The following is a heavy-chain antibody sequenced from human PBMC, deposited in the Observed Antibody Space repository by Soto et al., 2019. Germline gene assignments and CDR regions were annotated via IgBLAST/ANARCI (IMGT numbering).Heavy chain of an antibody. D-gene: IGHD3-3*01. V-gene: IGHV4-39*01. Sequence: SETLSLTCTVSGGSISSSSYYWGWIRQPPGKGLEWIGSIYYSGSTYYNPSLKSRVTISVDTSKNQFSLKLSSVTAADTAVYYCARHAPVGTIFGVVTPFDYWGQGTLVTVSS. CDR1: GGSISSSSYY. CDR2: IYYSGST. CDR3: ARHAPVGTIFGVVTPFDY. J-gene: IGHJ4*02.